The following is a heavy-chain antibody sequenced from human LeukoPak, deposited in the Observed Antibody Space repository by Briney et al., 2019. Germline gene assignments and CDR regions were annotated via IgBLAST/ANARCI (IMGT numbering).Heavy chain of an antibody. CDR3: AKGHSSGWYQGLDP. D-gene: IGHD6-19*01. J-gene: IGHJ5*02. V-gene: IGHV3-33*06. CDR2: IWYDGSNK. CDR1: GFTFSSYG. Sequence: PGGSLRLSCPVSGFTFSSYGMHWVRQAPGKGLEWVALIWYDGSNKYYADSGKGRFTISRDNSKNTLYLQMNSLRAEDTAVYYCAKGHSSGWYQGLDPWGQGTLVTVSS.